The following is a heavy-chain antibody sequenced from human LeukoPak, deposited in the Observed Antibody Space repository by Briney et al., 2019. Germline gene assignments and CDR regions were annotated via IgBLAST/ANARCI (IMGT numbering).Heavy chain of an antibody. J-gene: IGHJ5*02. CDR2: INHSGST. CDR1: GGSFSGYY. CDR3: ARVRYCSSTSCP. D-gene: IGHD2-2*01. Sequence: PSETLSLTCAVSGGSFSGYYWSWIRQPPGKGLEWIGEINHSGSTNYNPSLKSRVTISVDTSKNQFSLKLSSVTAADTAVYYCARVRYCSSTSCPWGQGTLVTVSS. V-gene: IGHV4-34*01.